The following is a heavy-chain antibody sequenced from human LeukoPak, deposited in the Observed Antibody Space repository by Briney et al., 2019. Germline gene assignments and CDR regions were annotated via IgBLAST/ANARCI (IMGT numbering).Heavy chain of an antibody. V-gene: IGHV3-21*01. CDR3: AGLYDSSGYYSR. J-gene: IGHJ4*02. CDR1: GFTFSSYS. D-gene: IGHD3-22*01. CDR2: ISSSSSYI. Sequence: GSLRLSCAASGFTFSSYSMNWVRQAPGKGLEWVSSISSSSSYIYYADSVKGRFTISRDNAKNSLYLQMNSLRAEDTAVYYCAGLYDSSGYYSRWGQGTLVTVSS.